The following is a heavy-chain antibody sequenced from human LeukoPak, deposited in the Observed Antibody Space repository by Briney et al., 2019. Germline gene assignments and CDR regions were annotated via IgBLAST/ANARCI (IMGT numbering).Heavy chain of an antibody. CDR3: TRGLVV. D-gene: IGHD2-2*01. CDR2: ISSGGTTT. Sequence: GGSLRLSCAASGFTFSEFEMNWVRQAPGKGLEWVSDISSGGTTTFYGDSVKGRFTISRDNAKNSLYLQMNSLRDEDTAIYFCTRGLVVWGQGALVTVSS. CDR1: GFTFSEFE. J-gene: IGHJ4*02. V-gene: IGHV3-48*03.